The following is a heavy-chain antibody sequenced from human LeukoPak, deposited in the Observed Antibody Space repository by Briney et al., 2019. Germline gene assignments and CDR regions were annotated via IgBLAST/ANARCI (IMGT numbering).Heavy chain of an antibody. CDR2: IYYSGST. CDR1: GGSISSSSYY. J-gene: IGHJ6*03. V-gene: IGHV4-61*01. D-gene: IGHD6-6*01. Sequence: SETLSLTCTVSGGSISSSSYYWSWIRQPPGKGLEWIGYIYYSGSTNYNPSLKSRVTISVDTSKNQFSLKLSSVTAADTAVYYCARDLSSDGYNYMDVWGKGTTVTISS. CDR3: ARDLSSDGYNYMDV.